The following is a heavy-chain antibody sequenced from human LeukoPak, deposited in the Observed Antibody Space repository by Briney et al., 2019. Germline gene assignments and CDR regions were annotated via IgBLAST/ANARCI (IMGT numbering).Heavy chain of an antibody. CDR1: GYSFITYD. J-gene: IGHJ4*02. V-gene: IGHV1-18*01. CDR3: ARDVTDDSSGSQD. Sequence: ASVKVSCKASGYSFITYDLSWVRQAPGQGLEWMGWISAYNGNTNYAQKLQGRVTMTTDTSTSTAYMELRSLRSDDTAVYYCARDVTDDSSGSQDWGQGTLVTVSS. D-gene: IGHD3-22*01. CDR2: ISAYNGNT.